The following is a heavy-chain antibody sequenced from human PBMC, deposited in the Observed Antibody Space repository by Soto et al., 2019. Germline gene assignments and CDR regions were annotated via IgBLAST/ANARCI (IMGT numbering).Heavy chain of an antibody. J-gene: IGHJ6*02. CDR2: IYHSGST. D-gene: IGHD7-27*01. V-gene: IGHV4-30-2*01. Sequence: QLQLQESGSGLVKPSQTLSLTCAVSGGSINSGGYSWSWIRQPPGKGLEWIGYIYHSGSTYYNPSLKSRVTISGDRSKNQFSLNLSSVTAADPAVYYCARARANWGLYGMDVWGQGTTVTVSS. CDR1: GGSINSGGYS. CDR3: ARARANWGLYGMDV.